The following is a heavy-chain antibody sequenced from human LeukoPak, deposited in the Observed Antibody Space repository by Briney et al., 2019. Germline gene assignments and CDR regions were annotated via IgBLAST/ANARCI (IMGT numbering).Heavy chain of an antibody. D-gene: IGHD5-18*01. CDR1: GGSISSSSYY. J-gene: IGHJ4*02. CDR3: ARPGGYSYGVDY. Sequence: PSETLSLTCTVSGGSISSSSYYWSWIRQPPGKGLEWIGEINHSGSTNYNPSLKSRVTISVDTSKNQFSLKLSSVTAADTAVYYCARPGGYSYGVDYWGQGTLVTVSS. V-gene: IGHV4-39*07. CDR2: INHSGST.